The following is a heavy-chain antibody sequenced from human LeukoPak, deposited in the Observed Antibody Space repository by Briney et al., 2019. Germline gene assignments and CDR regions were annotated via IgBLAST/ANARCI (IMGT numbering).Heavy chain of an antibody. J-gene: IGHJ4*02. CDR3: ARDGGGSGSYGL. CDR2: ISSSSSYI. D-gene: IGHD3-10*01. Sequence: TGGSLRLSCAASGFTFSSYSMNWVRQAPGKGLEWVSSISSSSSYIYYADSVKGRFTISRDNAKNSLYLQMNSLRAEDTAMYYCARDGGGSGSYGLWGQGTLVTVSS. V-gene: IGHV3-21*01. CDR1: GFTFSSYS.